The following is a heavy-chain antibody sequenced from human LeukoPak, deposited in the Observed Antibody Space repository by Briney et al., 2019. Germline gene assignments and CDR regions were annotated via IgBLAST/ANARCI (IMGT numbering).Heavy chain of an antibody. J-gene: IGHJ4*02. Sequence: GTSVKVSCKASGFTFTSSAMQWVRQARGQRLEWIGWIVVGSGNTNYAQKFQERVTITRDMSTSTAYMELSRLTSDDTAMYYCSREFQRSLDYWGQGTLVTVSS. V-gene: IGHV1-58*02. CDR2: IVVGSGNT. D-gene: IGHD6-25*01. CDR3: SREFQRSLDY. CDR1: GFTFTSSA.